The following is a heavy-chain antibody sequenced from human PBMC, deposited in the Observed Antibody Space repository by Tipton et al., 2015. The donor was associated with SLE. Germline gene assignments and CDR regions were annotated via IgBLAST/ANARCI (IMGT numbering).Heavy chain of an antibody. V-gene: IGHV4-39*07. D-gene: IGHD6-13*01. CDR1: GGSISSSSYY. CDR2: IYYSGST. CDR3: ATLAAAGDFDL. Sequence: TLSLTCTVSGGSISSSSYYWGWIRQPPGKGLEWIGYIYYSGSTYYNPSLKSRVTISVDTSKNQFSLKLSSVTAADTAVYYCATLAAAGDFDLWGRGTLVTVSS. J-gene: IGHJ2*01.